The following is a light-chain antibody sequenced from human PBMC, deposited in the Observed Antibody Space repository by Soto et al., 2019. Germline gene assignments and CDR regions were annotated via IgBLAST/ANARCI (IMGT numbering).Light chain of an antibody. CDR1: QSISSY. V-gene: IGKV3-11*01. CDR2: DAS. Sequence: EIVLTQSPGTLSLSPGERATLSCRASQSISSYLAWYQQKPGQAPRLLIYDASNRATGIPARFSGSGSGTDFTLTISSLEPEDFAVYYCQQRSNWQVTFGQGTRLDIK. CDR3: QQRSNWQVT. J-gene: IGKJ5*01.